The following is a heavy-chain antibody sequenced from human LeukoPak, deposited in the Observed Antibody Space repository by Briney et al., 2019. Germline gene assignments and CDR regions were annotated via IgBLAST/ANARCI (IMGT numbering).Heavy chain of an antibody. Sequence: SETLSLTCTVSNGSISSDNYYWGWVRQSPGKGLEWIGFIYYSGSTYYNPSLKSRVTISADTSKNQFSLELNSVTVADTAVYYCATPRMNAYDIWGQGTKVVVSS. CDR1: NGSISSDNYY. CDR3: ATPRMNAYDI. J-gene: IGHJ3*02. V-gene: IGHV4-39*01. D-gene: IGHD2-15*01. CDR2: IYYSGST.